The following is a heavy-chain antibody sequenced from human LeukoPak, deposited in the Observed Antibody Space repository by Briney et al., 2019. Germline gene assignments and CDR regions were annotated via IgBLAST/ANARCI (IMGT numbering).Heavy chain of an antibody. D-gene: IGHD3-22*01. V-gene: IGHV4-38-2*02. J-gene: IGHJ4*02. CDR1: GYSISSGYY. Sequence: SETLSLTCTVSGYSISSGYYWGWIRQPPGKGLEWIGSIYHSGSTYYNPSLKSRVTISVDTSKNQFSLKLSSVTAADTAVYYCARHYYNSSGYLVDYWGQGTLVTVSS. CDR2: IYHSGST. CDR3: ARHYYNSSGYLVDY.